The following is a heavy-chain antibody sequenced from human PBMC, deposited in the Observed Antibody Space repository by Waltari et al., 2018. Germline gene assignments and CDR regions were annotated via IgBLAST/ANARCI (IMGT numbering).Heavy chain of an antibody. CDR2: IYPSDSDT. CDR3: ARHLYNWMSAMDV. J-gene: IGHJ6*02. D-gene: IGHD1-20*01. Sequence: EVQLVQSGAEVKKPGESLKISCKGLGYTFNPYWIGWVRQMPGKGLEWMGIIYPSDSDTRYSPSFQGQVTISVDKSISTAYLQWSSLKASDTAIYYCARHLYNWMSAMDVWGQGTTVTVSS. V-gene: IGHV5-51*01. CDR1: GYTFNPYW.